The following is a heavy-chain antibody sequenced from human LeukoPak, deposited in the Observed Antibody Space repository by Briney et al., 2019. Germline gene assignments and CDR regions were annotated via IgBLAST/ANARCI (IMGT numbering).Heavy chain of an antibody. CDR2: ISYDGSNK. CDR3: AGDGGPKFYYYYGMDV. J-gene: IGHJ6*02. Sequence: SGGSLRLSCAASGFTFSSYGMHWVRQAPGKGLEWVAVISYDGSNKYYADSVKGRFTISRDNSKNTLYLQMNSLRAEDTAVYYCAGDGGPKFYYYYGMDVWGQGTTVTVSS. CDR1: GFTFSSYG. D-gene: IGHD2-15*01. V-gene: IGHV3-30*03.